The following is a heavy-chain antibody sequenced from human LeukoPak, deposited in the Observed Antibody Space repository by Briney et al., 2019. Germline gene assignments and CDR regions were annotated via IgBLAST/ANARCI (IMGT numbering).Heavy chain of an antibody. CDR1: GFTFSSYG. CDR3: AKDFRRLWFGELWFDP. CDR2: IRYDGSNK. D-gene: IGHD3-10*01. V-gene: IGHV3-30*02. Sequence: GGSLRLSCAASGFTFSSYGMHWVRQAPGKGLEWVAFIRYDGSNKYYADSVKGRFTISRDNSKNTLYLQMNSLRAEDTAVYYCAKDFRRLWFGELWFDPWGQGTLVTVSS. J-gene: IGHJ5*02.